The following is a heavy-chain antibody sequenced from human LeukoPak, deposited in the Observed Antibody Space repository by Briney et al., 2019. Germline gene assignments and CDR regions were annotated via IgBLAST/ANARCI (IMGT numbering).Heavy chain of an antibody. CDR2: ITWNSDNM. D-gene: IGHD6-19*01. J-gene: IGHJ4*02. V-gene: IGHV3-9*01. CDR1: GFTFDDYA. CDR3: AKDWSQAVAGSSGVY. Sequence: PGGSLRLSCAASGFTFDDYAMHWVRQAPGKGLEWVSGITWNSDNMEYADSVKGRFTISRDNAKNSLYLQMNSLRAEDTAVYYCAKDWSQAVAGSSGVYWGQGTLVTVSS.